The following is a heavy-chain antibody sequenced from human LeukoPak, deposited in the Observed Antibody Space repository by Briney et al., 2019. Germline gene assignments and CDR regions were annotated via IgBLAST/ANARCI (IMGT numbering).Heavy chain of an antibody. CDR3: AKEISRVTIGGGIWFDP. CDR2: IQSDGSRQ. D-gene: IGHD2-15*01. Sequence: GGSLRLSCAASGFTFSSYGMPSVRQAPGKGLEWVAFIQSDGSRQDYADSVKGRFAISRDNSKITVFLQMNSLRADGTAVHYCAKEISRVTIGGGIWFDPWGQGTLVTVSS. CDR1: GFTFSSYG. J-gene: IGHJ5*02. V-gene: IGHV3-30*02.